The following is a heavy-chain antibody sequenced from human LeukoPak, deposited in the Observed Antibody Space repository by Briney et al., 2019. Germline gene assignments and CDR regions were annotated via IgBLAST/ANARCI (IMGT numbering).Heavy chain of an antibody. V-gene: IGHV1-2*02. Sequence: GASVKVSCEASGYTFTAYYIHWVRQAPGQGLEWMGWIYPKSGGTNYAQRFQGRVTMTRDTSITTAYMDQTRLKSDDTAVYFCARDLGTGDLSFDYWGQGTLLSVSS. CDR3: ARDLGTGDLSFDY. CDR2: IYPKSGGT. D-gene: IGHD2-8*02. CDR1: GYTFTAYY. J-gene: IGHJ4*02.